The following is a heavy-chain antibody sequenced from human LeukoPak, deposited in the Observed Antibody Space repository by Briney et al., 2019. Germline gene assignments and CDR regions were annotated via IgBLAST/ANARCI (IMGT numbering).Heavy chain of an antibody. CDR2: TYHSGST. J-gene: IGHJ4*02. V-gene: IGHV4-38-2*02. D-gene: IGHD3-3*01. CDR1: GYSISSGYY. CDR3: ARGITIFGVVIIYFDY. Sequence: SETLSLTCTVSGYSISSGYYWGWIRQPPGKGLEWIGSTYHSGSTYYNPSLTSRVTISVDTSKNQFSLRLSSVTAADTAVYYCARGITIFGVVIIYFDYWGQGTLVTVSS.